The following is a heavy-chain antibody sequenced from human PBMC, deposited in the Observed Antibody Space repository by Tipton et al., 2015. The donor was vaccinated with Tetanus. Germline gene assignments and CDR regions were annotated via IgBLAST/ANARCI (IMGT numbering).Heavy chain of an antibody. V-gene: IGHV4-31*03. D-gene: IGHD5-24*01. Sequence: TLSLTCTASGGSISSDGAYWSWIRQHPGEGLEWIGYISNSGSTYYNPSLKSRVTISVDTSQKQISLKVNSVTAADTAVYYCARGITDGYNRRLDYWGQGLRVAVS. CDR3: ARGITDGYNRRLDY. CDR1: GGSISSDGAY. CDR2: ISNSGST. J-gene: IGHJ4*02.